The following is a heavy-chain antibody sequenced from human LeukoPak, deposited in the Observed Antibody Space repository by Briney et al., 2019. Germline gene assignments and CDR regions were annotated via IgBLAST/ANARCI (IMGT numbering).Heavy chain of an antibody. D-gene: IGHD3-10*01. CDR2: ISSSSSYI. Sequence: GGSLRLSCAASGFTFSSYNMNWVRQAPGKGLEWVSSISSSSSYIYYADSVKGRFTISRDNAKNSLYLQMNSLRAEDTAVYYCARQEFYYYYMDVWGKGTTVTVCS. CDR3: ARQEFYYYYMDV. J-gene: IGHJ6*03. CDR1: GFTFSSYN. V-gene: IGHV3-21*01.